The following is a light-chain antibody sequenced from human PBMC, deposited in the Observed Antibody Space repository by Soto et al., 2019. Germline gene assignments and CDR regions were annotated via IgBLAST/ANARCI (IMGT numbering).Light chain of an antibody. CDR3: QHTFSPAVT. CDR2: GAS. J-gene: IGKJ4*01. Sequence: DIHLTQSPSSLSAAVGDRVTITCRASQAILTYLNWLQQKAGKAPEVLIYGASSLRSGVPSRFTGSGSATDFTLTITSLRPEDAGTYFCQHTFSPAVTFGGGRKVDTK. V-gene: IGKV1-39*01. CDR1: QAILTY.